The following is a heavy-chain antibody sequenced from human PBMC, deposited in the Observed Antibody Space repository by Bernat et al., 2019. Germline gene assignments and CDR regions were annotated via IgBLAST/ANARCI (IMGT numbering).Heavy chain of an antibody. CDR1: GFTFLSHW. CDR3: ARDPGWGALDL. CDR2: IKSDGSAK. Sequence: EVQLVQSGAALVHPGGSLRLSCAASGFTFLSHWMCWLRQAPGKGLEWVANIKSDGSAKYYVDSVKGRFTISRDNVNNSLYLQMNSLRADDTAVYYCARDPGWGALDLWGQGTMVTVSS. J-gene: IGHJ3*01. V-gene: IGHV3-7*03. D-gene: IGHD3-16*01.